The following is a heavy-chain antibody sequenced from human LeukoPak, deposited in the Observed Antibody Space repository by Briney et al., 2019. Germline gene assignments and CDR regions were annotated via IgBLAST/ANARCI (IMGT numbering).Heavy chain of an antibody. V-gene: IGHV3-7*01. Sequence: GGSLRLSCAASGFTFSSYWMTWVRQAPGKGLEWVANIQQDGSERYYVDSVKGRYTISRDNAKNSLYLRMNSLRAEDTAVYYCARENARRKYYYDSSGYYPDWGQGTLVTVSS. D-gene: IGHD3-22*01. CDR1: GFTFSSYW. J-gene: IGHJ4*02. CDR3: ARENARRKYYYDSSGYYPD. CDR2: IQQDGSER.